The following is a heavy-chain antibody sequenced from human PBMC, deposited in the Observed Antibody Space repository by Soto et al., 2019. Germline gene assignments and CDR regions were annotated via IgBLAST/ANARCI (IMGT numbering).Heavy chain of an antibody. CDR3: TTVKEYYYYGMDV. CDR1: GFTFSNAW. J-gene: IGHJ6*02. V-gene: IGHV3-15*01. Sequence: GGSLRLSCAASGFTFSNAWMSWVRQVPGKGLEWVGRIKSKTDGGATDYAAPVKGRFTISRDDSKNTLYLQMNSLKTEDTAVYYCTTVKEYYYYGMDVWGQGTTVTVSS. CDR2: IKSKTDGGAT.